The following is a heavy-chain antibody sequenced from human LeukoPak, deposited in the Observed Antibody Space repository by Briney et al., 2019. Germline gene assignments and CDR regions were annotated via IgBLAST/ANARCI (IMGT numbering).Heavy chain of an antibody. CDR1: GGTFSSYA. Sequence: SVKVSCKASGGTFSSYAISWVRQAPGQGLEWMGGIIPIFGTANYAQKFQGRVTITTDESTSTAYMELSSLRSEDTAVYYCARCATHYYYMDVWGKGTTVTVSS. CDR2: IIPIFGTA. J-gene: IGHJ6*03. CDR3: ARCATHYYYMDV. V-gene: IGHV1-69*05.